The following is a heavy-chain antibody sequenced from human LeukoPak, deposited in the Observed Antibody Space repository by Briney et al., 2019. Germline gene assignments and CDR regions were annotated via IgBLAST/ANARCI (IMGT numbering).Heavy chain of an antibody. D-gene: IGHD1-7*01. V-gene: IGHV4-61*01. CDR3: ARDNWNYGSSMDV. J-gene: IGHJ6*02. CDR2: IYYSGST. Sequence: SETLSLTCTVSGGSISSSYYYWGWIRQPPGKGLEWIGYIYYSGSTNYNPSLKSRVTISVDTSKNQFSLKLSSVTAADTAVYYCARDNWNYGSSMDVWGQGTTVTVSS. CDR1: GGSISSSYYY.